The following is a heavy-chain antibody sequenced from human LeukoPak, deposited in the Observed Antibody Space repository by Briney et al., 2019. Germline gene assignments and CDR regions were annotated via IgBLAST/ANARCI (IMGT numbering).Heavy chain of an antibody. Sequence: TSETLSLTWAVYGGSFSGYYWSWIRQPPGKGLEWIGEINHSGSTNYNPSLKSRVSISVDSSKNQFSLKVSSVTAADTAVYYCARGSDTAAGLYWGQGTLVTVSS. J-gene: IGHJ4*02. D-gene: IGHD6-13*01. CDR2: INHSGST. CDR1: GGSFSGYY. V-gene: IGHV4-34*01. CDR3: ARGSDTAAGLY.